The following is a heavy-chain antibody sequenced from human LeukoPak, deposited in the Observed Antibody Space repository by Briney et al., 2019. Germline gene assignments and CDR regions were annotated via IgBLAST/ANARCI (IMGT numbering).Heavy chain of an antibody. J-gene: IGHJ3*02. CDR3: ARGSYDSSGYYVDAFDI. CDR1: GGSISSGGCY. D-gene: IGHD3-22*01. CDR2: IYYSGST. Sequence: PSETLSLTCTVSGGSISSGGCYWSWIRQHPGKGLEWIGYIYYSGSTYYNPSLKSRVTISVDTSKNQFSLKLSSVTAADTAVYYCARGSYDSSGYYVDAFDIWGQGTMVTVSS. V-gene: IGHV4-31*03.